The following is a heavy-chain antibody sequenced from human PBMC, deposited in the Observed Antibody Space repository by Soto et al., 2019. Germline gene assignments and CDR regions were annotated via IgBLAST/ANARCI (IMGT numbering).Heavy chain of an antibody. CDR3: GRGGAFKIDY. Sequence: EVQLVESGGRLVQPGGSLRLSCAASGFTLSNYSMNWARQAPGKGLEWVSYISSSSSTIYYADSVKGRFTISRDNAKNSLYLQMNSLRDEDTAVYYCGRGGAFKIDYWGQGTLVTVSS. CDR2: ISSSSSTI. J-gene: IGHJ4*02. V-gene: IGHV3-48*02. CDR1: GFTLSNYS. D-gene: IGHD3-16*01.